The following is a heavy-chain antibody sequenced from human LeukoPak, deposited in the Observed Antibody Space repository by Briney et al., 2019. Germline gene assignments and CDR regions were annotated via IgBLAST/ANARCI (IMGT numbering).Heavy chain of an antibody. CDR3: AREIRTYGSSWFDP. CDR1: GGSISSYY. D-gene: IGHD2-8*01. J-gene: IGHJ5*02. Sequence: SETLSLTCTVSGGSISSYYWSWIRQPPGKGLEWIGYIYYSGSTNYNPSLKSRVTISVDTSKNQFSLKLSSVTAADTAVYYCAREIRTYGSSWFDPWGQRTLVTVSS. V-gene: IGHV4-59*12. CDR2: IYYSGST.